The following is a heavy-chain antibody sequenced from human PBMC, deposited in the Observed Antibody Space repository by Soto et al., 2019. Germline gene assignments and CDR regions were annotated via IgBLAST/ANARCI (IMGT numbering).Heavy chain of an antibody. CDR2: ISAYNGNT. V-gene: IGHV1-18*01. CDR3: ARDLSPGLVGARVYFPH. CDR1: GYTFTSYG. J-gene: IGHJ1*01. D-gene: IGHD1-26*01. Sequence: GASVKVSCKASGYTFTSYGISWVRQAPGQGLEWMGWISAYNGNTNYAQKLQGRVTMTTDTSTSTAYMELRSLRSDDTAVYYCARDLSPGLVGARVYFPHWGQGTLVIVSS.